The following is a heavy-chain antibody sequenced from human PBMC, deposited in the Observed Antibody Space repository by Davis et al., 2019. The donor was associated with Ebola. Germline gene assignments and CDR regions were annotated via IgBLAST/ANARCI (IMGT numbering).Heavy chain of an antibody. J-gene: IGHJ4*02. Sequence: PGGSLRLSCAASGFTFSSYAMHWVRQAPGKGLEWVAVISYDGSDKYYADSVKGRFIISRDNSKNTLYLQMNSLRAEDTAVYYCAKDLPAYYDFWSGYFDYWGQGTLVTVSS. D-gene: IGHD3-3*01. CDR3: AKDLPAYYDFWSGYFDY. CDR1: GFTFSSYA. V-gene: IGHV3-30-3*01. CDR2: ISYDGSDK.